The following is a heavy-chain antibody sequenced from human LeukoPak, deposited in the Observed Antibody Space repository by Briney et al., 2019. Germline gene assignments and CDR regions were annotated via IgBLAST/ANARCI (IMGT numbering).Heavy chain of an antibody. CDR3: ARDGTPRYGSGWLFFDY. Sequence: HPGGSLTLSCVASGFTFSSYEMNWVRQAPGKGLEWISYLSGSGSTIHYADSVKGRFTISRDNAKNSLFLQMNSLRADDTAIYYCARDGTPRYGSGWLFFDYWGQGTPVTVSS. V-gene: IGHV3-48*03. D-gene: IGHD6-19*01. J-gene: IGHJ4*02. CDR2: LSGSGSTI. CDR1: GFTFSSYE.